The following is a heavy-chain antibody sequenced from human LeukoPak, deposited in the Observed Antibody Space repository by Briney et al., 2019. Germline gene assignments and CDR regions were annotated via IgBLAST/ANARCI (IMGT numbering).Heavy chain of an antibody. Sequence: ASVKVSCKASGYTFTGYYMHWGRQAPGQGLEWMGWINPNIGGTNYAKKFQGRVTMTRDTSISTAYMELSRLRSDDTAVYYCARDLMATDIVVVPAAMAPDYYYYMDVWGKGTTVTVSS. CDR3: ARDLMATDIVVVPAAMAPDYYYYMDV. D-gene: IGHD2-2*01. CDR2: INPNIGGT. J-gene: IGHJ6*03. V-gene: IGHV1-2*02. CDR1: GYTFTGYY.